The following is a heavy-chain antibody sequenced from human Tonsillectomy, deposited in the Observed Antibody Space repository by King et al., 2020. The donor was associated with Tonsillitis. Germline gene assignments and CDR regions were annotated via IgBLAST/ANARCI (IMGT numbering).Heavy chain of an antibody. CDR3: ARETLAFDS. CDR1: GYTFFDYY. Sequence: VQLVESGAEVKKPGASVKVSCKASGYTFFDYYIHWVRQAPGQGLEWMGWIIPNSGGTNFAQKFQGRVTMTRDTSINTAYMELSGLTSDDTAVYYCARETLAFDSGGQGTLAT. J-gene: IGHJ4*02. CDR2: IIPNSGGT. V-gene: IGHV1-2*02.